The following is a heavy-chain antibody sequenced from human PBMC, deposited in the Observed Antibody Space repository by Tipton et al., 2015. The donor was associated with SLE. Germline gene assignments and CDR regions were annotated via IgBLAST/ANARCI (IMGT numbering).Heavy chain of an antibody. V-gene: IGHV4-59*08. CDR2: IYYSGSA. Sequence: TLSLTCTVSGAPISSSYWSWLRQPPGKGLEWIGLIYYSGSANYNPSLKSRVTMSVDTSKNHFSLKLHSVTAADTAVYYCARGEREVDYWGQGTLVTVSS. CDR3: ARGEREVDY. D-gene: IGHD3-16*01. CDR1: GAPISSSY. J-gene: IGHJ4*02.